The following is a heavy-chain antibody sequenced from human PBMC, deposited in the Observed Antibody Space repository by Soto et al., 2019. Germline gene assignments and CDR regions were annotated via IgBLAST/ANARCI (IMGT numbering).Heavy chain of an antibody. J-gene: IGHJ4*02. CDR3: ASNSYGYIFYDY. Sequence: QVQLQESGPGLVKPSQTLSLTCTVSGGSISSGDYYWSWIRQPPGKGLEWIGYIYYNPSLKSRVTISVDTSKTQFSLKLSSVTAADTAVYYCASNSYGYIFYDYWGQGTLVTVSS. V-gene: IGHV4-30-4*01. D-gene: IGHD5-18*01. CDR2: IY. CDR1: GGSISSGDYY.